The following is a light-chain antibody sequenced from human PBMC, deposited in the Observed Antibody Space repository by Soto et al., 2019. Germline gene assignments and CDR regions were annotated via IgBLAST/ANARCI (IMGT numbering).Light chain of an antibody. V-gene: IGKV3-20*01. CDR3: QQYGSSPPFT. Sequence: EIVLTQSPGTLSLSPGERATLSCRASQSVSTSYLAWYQQKPGQAPRLLIYSASRRATGIPDRLSGSGSGTDFTLTISRLEPEDFAVYYCQQYGSSPPFTFGPGTKVDF. CDR1: QSVSTSY. J-gene: IGKJ3*01. CDR2: SAS.